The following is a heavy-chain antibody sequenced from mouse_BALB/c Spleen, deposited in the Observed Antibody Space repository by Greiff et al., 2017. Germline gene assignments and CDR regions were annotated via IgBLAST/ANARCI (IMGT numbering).Heavy chain of an antibody. CDR3: AREEVRVFYAMDY. Sequence: VQLKQSGAELVKPGASVKLSCTASGFNIKDTYMHWVKQRPEQGLEWIGRIDPANGNTKYDPKFQGKATITADTSSNTAYLQLSSLTSEDTAVYYCAREEVRVFYAMDYWGQGTSVTVAS. V-gene: IGHV14-3*02. CDR1: GFNIKDTY. CDR2: IDPANGNT. D-gene: IGHD2-14*01. J-gene: IGHJ4*01.